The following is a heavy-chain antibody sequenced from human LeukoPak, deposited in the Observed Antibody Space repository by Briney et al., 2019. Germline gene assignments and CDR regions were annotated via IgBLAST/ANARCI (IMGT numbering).Heavy chain of an antibody. V-gene: IGHV5-51*01. D-gene: IGHD3-10*02. Sequence: GESLKISCQGSGYSFTSHWIGWVRQMPGKGLEWMGIIYPGDSDTRYSPSFQGQVTFSADKSITTAHLQWSSLKASDTAMYYCARLFDDAPDSFDVWGQGTMVTVSS. CDR1: GYSFTSHW. CDR3: ARLFDDAPDSFDV. CDR2: IYPGDSDT. J-gene: IGHJ3*01.